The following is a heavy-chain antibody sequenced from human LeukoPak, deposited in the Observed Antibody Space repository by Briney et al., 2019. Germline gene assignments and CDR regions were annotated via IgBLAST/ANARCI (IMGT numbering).Heavy chain of an antibody. V-gene: IGHV4-59*11. Sequence: SETLSLTCTVPGGSISGHYWTWIRQPPGKGLEWIGQIHYSGRPDHNPSLKSRVTISVDTSKNQLSLKVTSVTGADTAVYYCARGSSVCSSTSCYRWFDPWGQGTLVTVSS. CDR2: IHYSGRP. D-gene: IGHD2-2*01. CDR3: ARGSSVCSSTSCYRWFDP. J-gene: IGHJ5*02. CDR1: GGSISGHY.